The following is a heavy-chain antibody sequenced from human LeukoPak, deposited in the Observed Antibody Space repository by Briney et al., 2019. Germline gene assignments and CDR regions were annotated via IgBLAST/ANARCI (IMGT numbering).Heavy chain of an antibody. CDR1: GGSISSHY. Sequence: SETLYLTCNVSGGSISSHYWSWIRQPPGKGLEWIGYIYYSGSTNYNPSLKSRVTISVDTSKNQFSLKLSSVTAADTAVYYCARMKGSIVLMVYVDGYMDVWGKGTTVTVSS. CDR2: IYYSGST. J-gene: IGHJ6*03. D-gene: IGHD2-8*01. CDR3: ARMKGSIVLMVYVDGYMDV. V-gene: IGHV4-59*11.